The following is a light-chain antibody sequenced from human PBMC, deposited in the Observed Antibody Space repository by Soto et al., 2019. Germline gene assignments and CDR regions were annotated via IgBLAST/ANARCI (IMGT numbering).Light chain of an antibody. V-gene: IGLV2-14*01. CDR1: SSDVGGYNY. Sequence: QSALTQPASVSGSPGQSITISCTGTSSDVGGYNYVSWYQQHPGKAPKLMIYEVSNRPSGVSNRFSGSKSGNTVSLTISGLQAEDEADYYCSSYTSSSTLDYVFGTGTKLTVL. J-gene: IGLJ1*01. CDR3: SSYTSSSTLDYV. CDR2: EVS.